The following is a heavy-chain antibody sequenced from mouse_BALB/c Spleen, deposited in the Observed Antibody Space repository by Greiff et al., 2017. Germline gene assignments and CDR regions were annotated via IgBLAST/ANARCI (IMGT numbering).Heavy chain of an antibody. Sequence: VQLQQPGAELVKPGASVKLSCKASGYTFTSYWMHWVKQRPGQGLEWIGEINPSNGRTNYNEKFKSKATLTVDKSSSTAYMQLSSLTSEDSAVYYCARGAYYGYYAMDYWGQGTSVTVSS. J-gene: IGHJ4*01. CDR3: ARGAYYGYYAMDY. V-gene: IGHV1S81*02. CDR1: GYTFTSYW. D-gene: IGHD1-2*01. CDR2: INPSNGRT.